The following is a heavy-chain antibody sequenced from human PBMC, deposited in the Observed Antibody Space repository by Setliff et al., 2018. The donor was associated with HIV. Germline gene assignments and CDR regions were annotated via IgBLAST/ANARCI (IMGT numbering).Heavy chain of an antibody. CDR2: IYTSGRT. CDR1: GGSISSYY. V-gene: IGHV4-4*07. Sequence: SETLSLTCTVSGGSISSYYWSWIRQPAGKGLEWIGRIYTSGRTNYNPSLKSRVTMSVDPSKNQFSLKLSSVTAADTAVYYCARGKAGTWGGYYYYYMDVWGKGTTVTVSS. D-gene: IGHD6-13*01. CDR3: ARGKAGTWGGYYYYYMDV. J-gene: IGHJ6*03.